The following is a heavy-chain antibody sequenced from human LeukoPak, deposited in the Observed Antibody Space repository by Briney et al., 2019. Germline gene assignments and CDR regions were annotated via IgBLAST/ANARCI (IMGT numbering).Heavy chain of an antibody. CDR1: GGSISSGSYY. CDR2: IYYSGGT. J-gene: IGHJ4*02. Sequence: SETLSLTCTVSGGSISSGSYYWSWIRQPPGKGLEWIGYIYYSGGTNYNPSLKSRVTISVDTSKNQFSLKLSSVTAADTAVYYCARAGQWELWLDYWGQGTLVTVSS. D-gene: IGHD1-26*01. V-gene: IGHV4-61*01. CDR3: ARAGQWELWLDY.